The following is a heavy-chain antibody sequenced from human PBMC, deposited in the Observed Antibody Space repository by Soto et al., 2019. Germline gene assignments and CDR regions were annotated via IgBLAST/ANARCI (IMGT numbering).Heavy chain of an antibody. J-gene: IGHJ6*02. D-gene: IGHD4-17*01. CDR1: GFTFSSYG. Sequence: QVQLVESGGGVVQPGRSLRLSCAASGFTFSSYGMHWVRQAPGKGLEWVAVIWYDGSNKYYADSVKGRFTISRDNSKNTLYLQMNSLRAEDTAVYYCARDVGDYQMYYGMDVWGQGTTVTVSS. CDR3: ARDVGDYQMYYGMDV. CDR2: IWYDGSNK. V-gene: IGHV3-33*01.